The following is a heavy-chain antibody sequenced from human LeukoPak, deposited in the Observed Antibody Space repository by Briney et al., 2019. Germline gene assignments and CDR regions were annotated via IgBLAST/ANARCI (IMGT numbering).Heavy chain of an antibody. J-gene: IGHJ4*02. Sequence: LEWVSVLYSGGSTYFADSVKGRFTISRDSSKNTLYLQVNSLRAEDTAVYYCAREDDWGNDYWGQGTLVTVSS. CDR2: LYSGGST. V-gene: IGHV3-53*05. CDR3: AREDDWGNDY. D-gene: IGHD7-27*01.